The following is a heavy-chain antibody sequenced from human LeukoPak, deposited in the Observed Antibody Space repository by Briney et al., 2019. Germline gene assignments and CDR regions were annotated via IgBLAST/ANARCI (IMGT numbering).Heavy chain of an antibody. V-gene: IGHV3-30*18. Sequence: GGSLRLSCAASGFIFSNYGMHWVRQAPGKGLEWVAVVSYDGSNKYYADSVKGRFTISRDNTKNTLYLQMNSLRADDTAVYYCAKGLESLDYWGQGTLVTVSS. CDR1: GFIFSNYG. D-gene: IGHD3-3*01. CDR3: AKGLESLDY. CDR2: VSYDGSNK. J-gene: IGHJ4*02.